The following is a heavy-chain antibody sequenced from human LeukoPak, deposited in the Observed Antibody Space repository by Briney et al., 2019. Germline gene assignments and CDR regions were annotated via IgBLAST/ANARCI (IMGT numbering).Heavy chain of an antibody. CDR2: IHRSGSP. J-gene: IGHJ6*02. Sequence: SETLSLTCTVSLDSTTSNFWSWVRQPPGKGLEWIGEIHRSGSPNYNPSLQSRVTISIDRSRNQIALELSSVTAADTAVYYCARAGPIHDDHWRDYVYYGMDVWGQGTTVTVSS. CDR1: LDSTTSNF. V-gene: IGHV4-4*02. CDR3: ARAGPIHDDHWRDYVYYGMDV. D-gene: IGHD3-3*01.